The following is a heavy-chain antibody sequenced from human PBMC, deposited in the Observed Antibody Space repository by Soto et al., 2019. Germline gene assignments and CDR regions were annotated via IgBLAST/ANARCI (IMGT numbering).Heavy chain of an antibody. J-gene: IGHJ4*02. V-gene: IGHV3-74*01. CDR2: INSDGSST. CDR1: GRTVSSYW. CDR3: EQSQTVTTDY. D-gene: IGHD4-17*01. Sequence: EVQLVESGGGLVQPGGSLRLSCAASGRTVSSYWMHWVRQSTGKGLVWVSRINSDGSSTSYADSVKGRFTISRDNAKNTRYLPMNSLGAEETEVYYGEQSQTVTTDYGGQGTMVIVSS.